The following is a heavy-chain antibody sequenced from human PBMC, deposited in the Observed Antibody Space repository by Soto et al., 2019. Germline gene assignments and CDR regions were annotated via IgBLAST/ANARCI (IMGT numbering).Heavy chain of an antibody. CDR1: GGSISSYY. Sequence: SETLSLTCTVSGGSISSYYWSWIRQPAGKGLEWIGRIYTSGSTNYNPSLKSRVTMSVDTSKNQFSLKLSSVTAADTAVYYCARGARNILTGYYPYYFDYWGQGTLVTVSS. CDR3: ARGARNILTGYYPYYFDY. J-gene: IGHJ4*02. V-gene: IGHV4-4*07. D-gene: IGHD3-9*01. CDR2: IYTSGST.